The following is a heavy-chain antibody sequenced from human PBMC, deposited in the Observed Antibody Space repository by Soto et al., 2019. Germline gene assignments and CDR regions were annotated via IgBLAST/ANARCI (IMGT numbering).Heavy chain of an antibody. CDR2: IYPGDSDT. Sequence: PGESLKISCTGVGYSFTSYWIGWVRQKPGKGLEWMGIIYPGDSDTRYSPSLQGQVTISADKSITTAYLQWSSLKASDTAMYYCARGYCTTTICAPWFNPWGQGTLVTVSS. D-gene: IGHD2-2*01. J-gene: IGHJ5*02. V-gene: IGHV5-51*01. CDR1: GYSFTSYW. CDR3: ARGYCTTTICAPWFNP.